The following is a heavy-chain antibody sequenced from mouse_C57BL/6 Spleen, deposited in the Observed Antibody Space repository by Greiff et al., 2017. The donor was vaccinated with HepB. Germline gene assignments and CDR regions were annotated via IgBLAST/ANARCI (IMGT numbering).Heavy chain of an antibody. J-gene: IGHJ1*03. D-gene: IGHD1-1*01. CDR3: TREGYNGSSKRYFDV. Sequence: EVKLVESGEGLVKPGGSLKLSCAASGFTFSSYAMSWVRQTPEKRLEWVAYISSGGDYIYYADTVKGRFTISRDNARNTLYLQMSSLKSEDTDMYKGTREGYNGSSKRYFDVWGTGTTVTVSS. CDR1: GFTFSSYA. V-gene: IGHV5-9-1*02. CDR2: ISSGGDYI.